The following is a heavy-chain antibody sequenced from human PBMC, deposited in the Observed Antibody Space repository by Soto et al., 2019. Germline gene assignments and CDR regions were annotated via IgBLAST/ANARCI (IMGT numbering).Heavy chain of an antibody. CDR3: ARALGYNYGDRDHYYGMDV. J-gene: IGHJ6*02. CDR2: ISYDGSNK. CDR1: GFTFTAYG. V-gene: IGHV3-30-3*01. D-gene: IGHD5-18*01. Sequence: GWSLRLSCAASGFTFTAYGMDWVRQAPGKGLEWVAVISYDGSNKYYADSVKGRFTLSRDNSNYMLYLQMNSLRPDDTGVYYCARALGYNYGDRDHYYGMDVWGQGTTVTVSS.